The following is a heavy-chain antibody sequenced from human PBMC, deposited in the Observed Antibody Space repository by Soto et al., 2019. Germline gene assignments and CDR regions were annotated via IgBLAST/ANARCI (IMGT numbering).Heavy chain of an antibody. V-gene: IGHV4-39*01. J-gene: IGHJ5*02. CDR1: GGSISSSSYY. D-gene: IGHD1-20*01. CDR3: ATTETFSRGIAPPIAGTTYSWFDP. CDR2: IYYSGST. Sequence: SETLSLTCTVSGGSISSSSYYWGWIHQPPGKGLEWIGSIYYSGSTYYNPSLKSRVTISVDTSKNQFSLKLSSVTAADTAVYYCATTETFSRGIAPPIAGTTYSWFDPWGQGTLVTVSS.